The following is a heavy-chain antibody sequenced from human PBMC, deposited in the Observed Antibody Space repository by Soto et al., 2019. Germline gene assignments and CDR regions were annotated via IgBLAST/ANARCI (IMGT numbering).Heavy chain of an antibody. CDR2: IIPIFGTA. CDR1: GGTFSSYS. J-gene: IGHJ3*01. D-gene: IGHD6-6*01. CDR3: ARERGRSSSSSCYAFDL. V-gene: IGHV1-69*01. Sequence: QVQLVQSGAEVKKPWSSVKVSFKASGGTFSSYSLSWVRQAPGPGLEWIGGIIPIFGTAKYAQQVQGRVTITADEDTSTAYVELSSLRSEDTALYYCARERGRSSSSSCYAFDLWGQGKMVTGSS.